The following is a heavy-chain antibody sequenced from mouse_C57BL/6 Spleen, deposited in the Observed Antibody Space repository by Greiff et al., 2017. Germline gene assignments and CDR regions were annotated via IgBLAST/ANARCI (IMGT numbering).Heavy chain of an antibody. J-gene: IGHJ3*01. CDR1: GYTFTSYW. Sequence: VQLQQPGAELVRPGTSVKLSCKASGYTFTSYWMHWVKQRPGQGLEWIGVIDPADSYTNYNQKFKGKATLTVDTSSNTAYMQLSSLASEDSAVYYCARGDLLGFAYWGQGTLVTVSA. CDR2: IDPADSYT. CDR3: ARGDLLGFAY. D-gene: IGHD2-1*01. V-gene: IGHV1-59*01.